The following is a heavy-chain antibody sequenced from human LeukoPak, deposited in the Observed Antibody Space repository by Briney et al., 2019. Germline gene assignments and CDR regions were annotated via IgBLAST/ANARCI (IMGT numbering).Heavy chain of an antibody. V-gene: IGHV3-53*01. CDR1: GFTFSNSG. CDR2: IYSGGST. D-gene: IGHD5-24*01. J-gene: IGHJ6*03. Sequence: GGSLRLSCAASGFTFSNSGMSWVRQAPGKGLEWVSVIYSGGSTYYADSVKGRFTISRDNSKNTLYLQMNSLRAEDTAVYCCARDDPWRDGYKRHYYYMDVWGKGTTVTVSS. CDR3: ARDDPWRDGYKRHYYYMDV.